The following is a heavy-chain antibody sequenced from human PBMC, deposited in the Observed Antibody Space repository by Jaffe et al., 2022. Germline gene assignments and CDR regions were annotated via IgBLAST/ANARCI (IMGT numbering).Heavy chain of an antibody. V-gene: IGHV3-21*01. J-gene: IGHJ6*03. Sequence: EVQLVESGGGLVKPGGSLRLSCAASGFTFSSYSMNWVRQAPGKGLEWVSSISSSSSYIYYADSVKGRFTISRDNAKNSLYLQMNSLRAEDTAVYYCARDSVYGSGSYYNARGYMDVWGKGTTVTVSS. CDR1: GFTFSSYS. CDR3: ARDSVYGSGSYYNARGYMDV. D-gene: IGHD3-10*01. CDR2: ISSSSSYI.